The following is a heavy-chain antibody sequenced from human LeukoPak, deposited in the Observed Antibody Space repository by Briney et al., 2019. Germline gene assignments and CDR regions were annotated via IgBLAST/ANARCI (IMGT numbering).Heavy chain of an antibody. CDR1: GFTFVDYA. CDR3: AKGVYESSGYHFAL. D-gene: IGHD3-22*01. V-gene: IGHV3-23*01. Sequence: GGSLRLSCAASGFTFVDYAMSWVRQTQGKGLEWVSTITGKGGGTYYTDFVKGRFTISRDNSKNTLFLQMNSLRVDDTAIYFCAKGVYESSGYHFALGGQGALVTVSS. CDR2: ITGKGGGT. J-gene: IGHJ4*02.